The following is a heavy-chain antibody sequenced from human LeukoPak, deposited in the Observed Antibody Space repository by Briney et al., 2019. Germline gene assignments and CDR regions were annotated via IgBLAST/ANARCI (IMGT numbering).Heavy chain of an antibody. CDR3: ARDRIIPSALGLDP. Sequence: GASVKVSCKASGYNFTGYYIHWVRRAPGQGLEWMGLINPSSGSTGYAQKFQGRVTMTRAMSTSTVYMDPSSLRSDDTAEYYCARDRIIPSALGLDPWGQGTLVTVSS. V-gene: IGHV1-46*01. D-gene: IGHD2-2*01. J-gene: IGHJ5*02. CDR1: GYNFTGYY. CDR2: INPSSGST.